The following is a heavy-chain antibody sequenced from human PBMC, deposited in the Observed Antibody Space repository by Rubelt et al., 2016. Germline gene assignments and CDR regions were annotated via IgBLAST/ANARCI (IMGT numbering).Heavy chain of an antibody. V-gene: IGHV1-8*01. CDR3: ARGTLTGTRADY. J-gene: IGHJ4*02. CDR2: MNPNSGNT. D-gene: IGHD1-7*01. Sequence: GQGLEWMGWMNPNSGNTGYAQKFQGRVTMTRNTSISTAYMELSSLGSEDTAVYYCARGTLTGTRADYWGQGTLVTVSS.